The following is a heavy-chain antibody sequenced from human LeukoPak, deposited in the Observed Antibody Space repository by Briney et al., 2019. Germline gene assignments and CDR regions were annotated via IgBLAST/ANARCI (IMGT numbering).Heavy chain of an antibody. CDR1: GGSISSYY. J-gene: IGHJ5*02. V-gene: IGHV4-59*01. D-gene: IGHD6-19*01. Sequence: SETLSLTSTVSGGSISSYYWSWIRQPPGKGLEWIGYIYYSGSTNYNPSLKSRVTISVDTSKNQFSLRLSSVTAADTAVYYCARDYSSGWYWFDPWGQGTLVTVSS. CDR2: IYYSGST. CDR3: ARDYSSGWYWFDP.